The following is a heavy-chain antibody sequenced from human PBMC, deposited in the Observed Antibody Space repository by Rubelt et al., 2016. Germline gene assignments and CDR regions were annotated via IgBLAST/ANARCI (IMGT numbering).Heavy chain of an antibody. Sequence: GGSLRLSCAASGFTFSSYWMSWVRQAPGKGLEWVANIKQDGSEKYYVDSVKGRFTISRDNAKNSLYLQMNSLRAEDTAVYYCARETTRGYSSSCPLDYWGQGTLVTVSS. V-gene: IGHV3-7*03. D-gene: IGHD6-13*01. CDR2: IKQDGSEK. CDR1: GFTFSSYW. J-gene: IGHJ4*02. CDR3: ARETTRGYSSSCPLDY.